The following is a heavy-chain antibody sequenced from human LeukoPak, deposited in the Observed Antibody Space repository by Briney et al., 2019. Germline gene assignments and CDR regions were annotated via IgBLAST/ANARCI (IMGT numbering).Heavy chain of an antibody. J-gene: IGHJ4*02. CDR2: ISYDGSNK. D-gene: IGHD3-22*01. Sequence: TGRSLRLSCAASGFTFSSYGTHWVRQAPGKGLEWVAVISYDGSNKYYADSVKGRFTISRDNSKNTLYLQMNSLRAEDTAVYYCAKEGYYYDSSGYSFDYWGQGALVTVSS. V-gene: IGHV3-30*18. CDR3: AKEGYYYDSSGYSFDY. CDR1: GFTFSSYG.